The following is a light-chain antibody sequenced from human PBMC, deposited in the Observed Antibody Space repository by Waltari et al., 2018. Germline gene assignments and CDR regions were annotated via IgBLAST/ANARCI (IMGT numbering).Light chain of an antibody. Sequence: EIVLTQSPGTLSLSPGERATLSCRASQSVSRTLAWYQQKPGQAPRLLIYDASIRATGIPDRFSGSGSGTDFSLTISRLEPEDFAVYYCQKYGTLPGTFGQGTKVDIK. CDR1: QSVSRT. V-gene: IGKV3-20*01. CDR3: QKYGTLPGT. CDR2: DAS. J-gene: IGKJ1*01.